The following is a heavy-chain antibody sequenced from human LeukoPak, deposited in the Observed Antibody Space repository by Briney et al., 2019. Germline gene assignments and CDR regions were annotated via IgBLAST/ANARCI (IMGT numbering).Heavy chain of an antibody. CDR1: GYTFTSYG. CDR3: ARVDYGDGYFDF. J-gene: IGHJ4*02. V-gene: IGHV1-18*01. CDR2: ISAYNGNT. D-gene: IGHD4-17*01. Sequence: ASVKVSCKASGYTFTSYGISWVRQAPGQGLEWMGWISAYNGNTNYAQKIQGRVTMTTDTSTSTAYMELRSLRSDDTAVYYCARVDYGDGYFDFWGQGTLVTVSS.